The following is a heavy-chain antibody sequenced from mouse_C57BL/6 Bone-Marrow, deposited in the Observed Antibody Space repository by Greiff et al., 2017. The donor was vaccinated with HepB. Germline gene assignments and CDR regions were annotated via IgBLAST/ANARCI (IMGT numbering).Heavy chain of an antibody. J-gene: IGHJ4*01. CDR3: ARGLRRGGYYAMDY. CDR1: GYTFTSYW. Sequence: VQLQQPGAELVKPGASVKMSCKASGYTFTSYWITWVKQRPGQGLEWIGDIYPGSGSTNYNEKFKSKATLTVDTSSSTAYMPLSSLTSEDSAVYYCARGLRRGGYYAMDYWGQGTSVTVSS. D-gene: IGHD2-4*01. CDR2: IYPGSGST. V-gene: IGHV1-55*01.